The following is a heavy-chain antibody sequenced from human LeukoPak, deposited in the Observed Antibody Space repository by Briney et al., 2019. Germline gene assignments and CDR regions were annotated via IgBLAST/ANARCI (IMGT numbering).Heavy chain of an antibody. CDR1: GFTFSSYG. Sequence: PGGSLRLSCAASGFTFSSYGMHWVRQAPGKGLEWVSSISSSSSYIYYADSVKGRFTISRDNAKNSLYLQMNSLRAEDTAVYYCARDDDYGDYVFDYWGQGTLATVSS. CDR2: ISSSSSYI. J-gene: IGHJ4*02. D-gene: IGHD4-17*01. CDR3: ARDDDYGDYVFDY. V-gene: IGHV3-21*01.